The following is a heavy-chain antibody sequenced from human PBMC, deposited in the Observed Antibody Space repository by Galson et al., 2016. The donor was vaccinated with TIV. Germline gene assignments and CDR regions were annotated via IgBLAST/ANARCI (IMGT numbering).Heavy chain of an antibody. CDR3: ARDGHYSNSWDYFDY. CDR1: GFTFSNYE. J-gene: IGHJ4*02. D-gene: IGHD4-11*01. Sequence: SLRLSCAASGFTFSNYEMNWVRQAPGKGLEWVSYITRVSTIYYADSVKGRFTISRDDAKNSLYLQMNSLRAEDTAVYYCARDGHYSNSWDYFDYWGQGTLVTVSS. CDR2: ITRVSTI. V-gene: IGHV3-48*03.